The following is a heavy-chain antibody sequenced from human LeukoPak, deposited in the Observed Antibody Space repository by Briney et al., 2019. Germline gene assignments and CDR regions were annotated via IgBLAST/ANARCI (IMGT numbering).Heavy chain of an antibody. V-gene: IGHV3-23*01. Sequence: GGSLRLSCAASGFTFSSYAMSWVRQAPGKGLEWASAISGSGGSTYYADSVKGRFTISRDNSKNTLYLQMNSLRAEDTAVYYCAKYYYGSGSSDFDYWAREPWSPSP. CDR2: ISGSGGST. J-gene: IGHJ4*02. D-gene: IGHD3-10*01. CDR1: GFTFSSYA. CDR3: AKYYYGSGSSDFDY.